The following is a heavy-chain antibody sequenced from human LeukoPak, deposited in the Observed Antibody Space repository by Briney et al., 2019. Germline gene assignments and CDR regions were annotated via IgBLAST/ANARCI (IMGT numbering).Heavy chain of an antibody. CDR3: AKDIVVVPAAIYSSSWYDY. CDR2: ISGSGGST. V-gene: IGHV3-23*01. CDR1: GFTFSSYA. Sequence: PGGSLRLSCAASGFTFSSYAMSWVRQAPGKGLELVSAISGSGGSTYYADSVKGRFTISRDNSKNTLYLQMNSLRAEDTAVYYCAKDIVVVPAAIYSSSWYDYWGQGTLVTVSS. D-gene: IGHD2-2*01. J-gene: IGHJ4*02.